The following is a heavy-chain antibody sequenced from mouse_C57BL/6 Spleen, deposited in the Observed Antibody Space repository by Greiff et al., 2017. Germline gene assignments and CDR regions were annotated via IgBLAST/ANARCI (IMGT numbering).Heavy chain of an antibody. CDR3: ARLDDYASYYYAMDY. CDR2: IYPGDGDT. CDR1: GYAFSSSW. V-gene: IGHV1-82*01. D-gene: IGHD2-4*01. J-gene: IGHJ4*01. Sequence: QVQLQQSGPELVKPGASVKISCKASGYAFSSSWMNWVKQRPGKGLEWIGRIYPGDGDTNYNGKFKGKATLTADKSSSTAYMQLSSLTSEDSAVYFCARLDDYASYYYAMDYWGQGTSVTVSS.